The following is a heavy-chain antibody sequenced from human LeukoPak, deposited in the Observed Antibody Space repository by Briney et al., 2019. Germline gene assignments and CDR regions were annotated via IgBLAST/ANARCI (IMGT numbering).Heavy chain of an antibody. CDR1: GLTVSTNY. D-gene: IGHD1/OR15-1a*01. J-gene: IGHJ4*02. CDR2: TYSGGST. CDR3: ARDGTTDY. V-gene: IGHV3-66*01. Sequence: GGSLRLSCEASGLTVSTNYMSWVRQAPGKGLEWVSVTYSGGSTHYADSVKGRFSISRDNSKNTLYLQMDSLRADDTAVYYCARDGTTDYWGQGTLVTVSS.